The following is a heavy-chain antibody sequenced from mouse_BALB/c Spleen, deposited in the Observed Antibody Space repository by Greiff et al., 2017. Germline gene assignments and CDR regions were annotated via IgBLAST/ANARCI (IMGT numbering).Heavy chain of an antibody. J-gene: IGHJ2*01. CDR1: GYAFSSYW. CDR3: ARKKYGNPYYFDY. D-gene: IGHD2-10*02. Sequence: QVQLQQSGAELVRPGSSVKISCKASGYAFSSYWMNWVKQRPGQGLEWIGRIAPGSGSTYYNEMFKGKATLTVDTSSSTAYIQLSSLSSEDSAVYFCARKKYGNPYYFDYWGQGTTLTVSS. V-gene: IGHV1-80*01. CDR2: IAPGSGST.